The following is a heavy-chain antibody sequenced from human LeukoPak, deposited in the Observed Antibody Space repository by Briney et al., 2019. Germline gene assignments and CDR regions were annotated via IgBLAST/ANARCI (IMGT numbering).Heavy chain of an antibody. CDR3: GRVVDTATLGS. D-gene: IGHD5-18*01. Sequence: PGGSLRLSCAASGFTFSSHAMHWVRQAPGEGLVWVSRINGDGRRTNYADSVKGRFTISRDNAKNTLFLQMNSLRAEDTAVYYCGRVVDTATLGSWGQGALVTVSS. CDR1: GFTFSSHA. V-gene: IGHV3-74*01. J-gene: IGHJ4*02. CDR2: INGDGRRT.